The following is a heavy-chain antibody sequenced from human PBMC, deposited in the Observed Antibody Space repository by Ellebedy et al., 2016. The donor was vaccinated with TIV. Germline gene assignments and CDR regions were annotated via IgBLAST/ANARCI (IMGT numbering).Heavy chain of an antibody. V-gene: IGHV3-7*01. D-gene: IGHD6-19*01. Sequence: GGSLRLSXAASGFSFSDSYMSWIRQAPGKGLEWVANIKQDGSEQYYVDSVKGRFTISRDNAKNSLFLQMNSLRAEDTAVYYCARDKLQNAVAGSNFDYWGQGALVTVSS. J-gene: IGHJ4*02. CDR1: GFSFSDSY. CDR3: ARDKLQNAVAGSNFDY. CDR2: IKQDGSEQ.